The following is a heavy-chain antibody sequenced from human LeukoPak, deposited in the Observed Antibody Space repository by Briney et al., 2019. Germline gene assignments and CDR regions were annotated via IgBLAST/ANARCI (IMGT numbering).Heavy chain of an antibody. CDR2: INPSSGST. Sequence: ASVKVSCKASGYTFTNYYMHWVRQAPGQGLEWMGVINPSSGSTSYAQKFQGRVTMTRDTSTSTAYMELRSLRSDDTAVYYCARDSIFGVVTPGYGMDVWGQGTTVTVSS. CDR1: GYTFTNYY. J-gene: IGHJ6*02. D-gene: IGHD3-3*01. V-gene: IGHV1-46*01. CDR3: ARDSIFGVVTPGYGMDV.